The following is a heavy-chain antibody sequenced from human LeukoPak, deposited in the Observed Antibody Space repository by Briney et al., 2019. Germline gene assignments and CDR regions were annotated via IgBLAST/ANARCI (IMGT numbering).Heavy chain of an antibody. CDR1: GFTFKRYH. CDR2: ITGSGANT. CDR3: ATRPATETYFGVFDY. Sequence: GGSLRLSCAASGFTFKRYHMSWVRQAPGKGLEWVSGITGSGANTYYAESVKGRFTISRDNSRNTLYLQMNSLRAEDAALYYCATRPATETYFGVFDYWGQGTLVTVSS. D-gene: IGHD1-1*01. V-gene: IGHV3-23*01. J-gene: IGHJ4*02.